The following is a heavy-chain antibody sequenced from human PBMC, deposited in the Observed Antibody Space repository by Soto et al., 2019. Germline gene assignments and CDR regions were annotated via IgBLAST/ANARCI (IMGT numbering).Heavy chain of an antibody. CDR2: IYYSGST. Sequence: SETLSLTCTVSGGSISSGDYYWSWIRQPPGKGLEWIGYIYYSGSTYYNPSLKSRVTISVDTSKNQFSLKLSSVTAADTAVYYCARERPDGSRLDPRGQGTLVTAPQ. D-gene: IGHD6-13*01. J-gene: IGHJ5*02. CDR1: GGSISSGDYY. V-gene: IGHV4-30-4*01. CDR3: ARERPDGSRLDP.